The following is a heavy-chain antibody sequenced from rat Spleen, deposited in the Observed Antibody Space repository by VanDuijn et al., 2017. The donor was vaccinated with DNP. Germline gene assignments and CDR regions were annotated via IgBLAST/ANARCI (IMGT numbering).Heavy chain of an antibody. V-gene: IGHV3-3*01. J-gene: IGHJ2*01. Sequence: EVLLQESGPGLVKPSQSLSLTCSVTGYSITSSYRWNWIRKFPGNKLEWMGYINRAGSTNYNPSLKSRISITRDTSKKQFFLQVNSLTTEDTATYYCATEALDYWGQGVMVTVSS. CDR1: GYSITSSYR. CDR3: ATEALDY. CDR2: INRAGST.